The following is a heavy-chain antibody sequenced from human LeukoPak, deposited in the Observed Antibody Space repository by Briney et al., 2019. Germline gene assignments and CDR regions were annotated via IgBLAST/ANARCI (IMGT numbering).Heavy chain of an antibody. CDR2: IYYSGST. CDR1: GGSISSGDYD. J-gene: IGHJ3*02. CDR3: ARDWVMTPLGAFDI. D-gene: IGHD2-21*01. V-gene: IGHV4-30-4*01. Sequence: PSETLSLTCTVSGGSISSGDYDWSWIRQPPGKGLEWIGYIYYSGSTYYNPSLKSRVTISVDTSKNQFSLKLSSVTAADAAVYYCARDWVMTPLGAFDIWGQGTMVTVSS.